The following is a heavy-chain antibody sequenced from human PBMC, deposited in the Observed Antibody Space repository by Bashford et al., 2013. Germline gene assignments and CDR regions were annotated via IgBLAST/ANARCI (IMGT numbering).Heavy chain of an antibody. Sequence: VASVKVSCKASGYRFTDYYIHWVRQAPGQGLEWMGWINPNGGDTEPAQKFQGTVTLTRDTSISTAYLELRSLTSDDTAVYYCARDARTLVGLDYWAREPWSPSPQ. D-gene: IGHD6-13*01. CDR1: GYRFTDYY. J-gene: IGHJ4*02. CDR3: ARDARTLVGLDY. V-gene: IGHV1-2*02. CDR2: INPNGGDT.